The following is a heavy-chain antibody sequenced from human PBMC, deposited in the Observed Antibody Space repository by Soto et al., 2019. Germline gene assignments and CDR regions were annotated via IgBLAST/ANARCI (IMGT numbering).Heavy chain of an antibody. CDR1: GGTFSGYV. CDR2: FVPLFGTT. CDR3: ATHGLSVPSPPYFDN. Sequence: QLVQSGSEVKKPGSSVKVSCQASGGTFSGYVVTWVRQAPGQGLEWMGEFVPLFGTTKYARTFPGRLTITAEESTSTAYMELRTLTSDDTAVYYCATHGLSVPSPPYFDNWGQGTLVTVSS. D-gene: IGHD6-25*01. V-gene: IGHV1-69*01. J-gene: IGHJ4*02.